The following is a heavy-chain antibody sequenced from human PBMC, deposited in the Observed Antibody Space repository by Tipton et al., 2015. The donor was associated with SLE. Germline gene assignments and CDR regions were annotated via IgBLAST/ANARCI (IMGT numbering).Heavy chain of an antibody. CDR2: IIPYNGNT. CDR3: ASGEKLELFDY. V-gene: IGHV1-18*01. J-gene: IGHJ4*02. D-gene: IGHD1-7*01. Sequence: QSGPEVKKPGASVKVSCKASTDTFTNYGFNWVRQAPGQGLEWMGWIIPYNGNTNYAQNLQGRVTMTTDTSTNTAYMELRSLRSDDTAVYYCASGEKLELFDYWGQGTLFIVSS. CDR1: TDTFTNYG.